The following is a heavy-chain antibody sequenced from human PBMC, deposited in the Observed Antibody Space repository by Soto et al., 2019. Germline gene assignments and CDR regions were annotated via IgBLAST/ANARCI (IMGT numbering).Heavy chain of an antibody. CDR1: GGSISNPDYY. J-gene: IGHJ4*02. V-gene: IGHV4-30-4*01. CDR2: IFYNGDT. CDR3: ARDGRLQSLDY. Sequence: SETLSLTCTVSGGSISNPDYYWNWIRQPPGKGLEWIGSIFYNGDTSYNPSLKSRLNISVDTSKNQFSLSLRSVTASDTAVYFCARDGRLQSLDYWGQGTVVTVSS. D-gene: IGHD4-4*01.